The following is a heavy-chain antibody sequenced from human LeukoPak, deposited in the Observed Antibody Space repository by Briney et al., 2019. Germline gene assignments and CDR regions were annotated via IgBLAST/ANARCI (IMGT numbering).Heavy chain of an antibody. CDR3: ARAIVPPPEYSSGWSHYDY. CDR2: IRAYNGNT. CDR1: GYTFTSYG. J-gene: IGHJ4*02. D-gene: IGHD6-19*01. Sequence: GASVKVSCKASGYTFTSYGISWVRQAPGQGLEGMGWIRAYNGNTNYAQQPQGRVTMTTDTSTSTAYMELRSLRSDDTAVYYCARAIVPPPEYSSGWSHYDYWGQGTLVTVSS. V-gene: IGHV1-18*01.